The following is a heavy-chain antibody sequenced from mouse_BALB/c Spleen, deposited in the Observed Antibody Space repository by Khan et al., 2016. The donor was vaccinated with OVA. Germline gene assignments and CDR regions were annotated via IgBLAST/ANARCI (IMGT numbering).Heavy chain of an antibody. CDR1: GYTFTDYA. J-gene: IGHJ2*01. Sequence: QVQLQQSGPELVRPGVSVKISCKGSGYTFTDYAMYWVKQSPAKSLEWIGLISTYSGNTHYNQKFKGKATMTVDKSSSTAYMELASLTSEDSAIXYCARPAYDGYYDYWGQGTTLTVSS. CDR3: ARPAYDGYYDY. CDR2: ISTYSGNT. V-gene: IGHV1S137*01. D-gene: IGHD2-3*01.